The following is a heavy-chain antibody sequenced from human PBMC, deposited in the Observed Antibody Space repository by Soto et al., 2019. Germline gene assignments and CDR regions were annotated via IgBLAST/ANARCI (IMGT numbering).Heavy chain of an antibody. CDR1: GYTFTSYA. Sequence: ASVKVSCKASGYTFTSYAMHWVRQAPGQRLEWMGWINAGNGNTKYSQKFQGRVTITRDTSASTAYMELNSLRAEDTAVYYCARDLATTLTSGAWFDFWGQGTLVTVSS. V-gene: IGHV1-3*01. J-gene: IGHJ4*02. D-gene: IGHD1-26*01. CDR2: INAGNGNT. CDR3: ARDLATTLTSGAWFDF.